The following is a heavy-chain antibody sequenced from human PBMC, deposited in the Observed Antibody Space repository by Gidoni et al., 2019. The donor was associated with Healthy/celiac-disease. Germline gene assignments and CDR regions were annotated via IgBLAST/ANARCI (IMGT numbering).Heavy chain of an antibody. Sequence: VKRLQSGGGLAQPGGSLRLPCAASGFTFISYAMSWVRQAPGKGLEWVSAISGSGGSTYYADSVKGRFNISRDNAKNTRYLQMDSLRAEDTAVYYCAKWWPIFDYWGQGTLVTVSS. CDR3: AKWWPIFDY. CDR2: ISGSGGST. J-gene: IGHJ4*02. V-gene: IGHV3-23*01. CDR1: GFTFISYA. D-gene: IGHD2-15*01.